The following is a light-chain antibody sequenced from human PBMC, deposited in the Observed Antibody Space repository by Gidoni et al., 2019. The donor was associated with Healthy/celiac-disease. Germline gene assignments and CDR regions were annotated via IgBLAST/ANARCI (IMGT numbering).Light chain of an antibody. Sequence: DIQMTQSPSTLSASVGDRVTITCRASQSISSWLAWYQQKPGKAPKLLIYKASSLESGVPSRFSGSVSGTEFTLPISSLQPDDFATYYCQQYNSYWTFGQGTKVEIK. V-gene: IGKV1-5*03. CDR3: QQYNSYWT. J-gene: IGKJ1*01. CDR1: QSISSW. CDR2: KAS.